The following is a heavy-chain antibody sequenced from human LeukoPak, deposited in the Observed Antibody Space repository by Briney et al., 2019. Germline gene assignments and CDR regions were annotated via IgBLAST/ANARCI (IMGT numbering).Heavy chain of an antibody. V-gene: IGHV4-59*08. CDR3: ARQEPPRDYYDSSGSLNWFDP. CDR2: IYYSGST. Sequence: PSETLSLTYTVSGGSISSYYWSWLRQPPGKGLEWIGYIYYSGSTNYNPSLKSRVTISVDTSKNQFSLKLSSVTAADTAVYYCARQEPPRDYYDSSGSLNWFDPWGQGTLVTVSS. D-gene: IGHD3-22*01. CDR1: GGSISSYY. J-gene: IGHJ5*02.